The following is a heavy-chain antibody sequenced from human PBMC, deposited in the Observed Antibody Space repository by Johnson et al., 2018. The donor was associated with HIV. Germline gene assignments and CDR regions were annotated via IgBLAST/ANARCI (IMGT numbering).Heavy chain of an antibody. Sequence: VQLVESGGGLVQPGGSLGLSCAASGFTFSTYAMTWVRQAPGKGLEWVSVISGRGDNTYYADSVKGRFTISRDNSKNTLYLQISSLRAEDTAIYYCATHLSDFDDTLTDDAFDIWCQGTVVTVSS. CDR3: ATHLSDFDDTLTDDAFDI. D-gene: IGHD4-17*01. J-gene: IGHJ3*02. V-gene: IGHV3-23*04. CDR2: ISGRGDNT. CDR1: GFTFSTYA.